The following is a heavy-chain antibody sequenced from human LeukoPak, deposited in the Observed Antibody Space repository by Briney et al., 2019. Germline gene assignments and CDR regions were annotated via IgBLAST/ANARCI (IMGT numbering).Heavy chain of an antibody. Sequence: SETLSLTCAVYGGSFSGYYWSWIRQPPGKGLEWIGEINHSGSTNYNPSLKSRVTISVDTSKNQFSLKLSSVTAADTAVYYCARLISSRDYWGQGTLVIVSS. V-gene: IGHV4-34*01. CDR1: GGSFSGYY. J-gene: IGHJ4*02. CDR3: ARLISSRDY. D-gene: IGHD3-16*01. CDR2: INHSGST.